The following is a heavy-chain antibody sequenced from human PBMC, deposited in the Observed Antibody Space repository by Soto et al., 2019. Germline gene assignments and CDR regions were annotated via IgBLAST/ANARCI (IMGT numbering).Heavy chain of an antibody. CDR3: TTPSPVLRFLEWLPQYYYYYGMDV. Sequence: GGSLRLSCAASGFTFSNAWMNWVRQAPGKGLEWVGRIKSKTDGGTTDYAAPVKGRLTISRANSKNTLYLQMNSLKTEDTAVYYCTTPSPVLRFLEWLPQYYYYYGMDVWGQGTTVTVSS. CDR1: GFTFSNAW. J-gene: IGHJ6*02. D-gene: IGHD3-3*01. V-gene: IGHV3-15*07. CDR2: IKSKTDGGTT.